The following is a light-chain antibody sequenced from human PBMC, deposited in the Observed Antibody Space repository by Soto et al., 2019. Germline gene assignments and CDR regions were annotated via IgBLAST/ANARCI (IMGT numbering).Light chain of an antibody. Sequence: EILLIQSPGTLSLSPGERATLSCRASQSVSSSHLAWYQQKPGQAPRLLIYSASSRATGIPDRFSVSGSGTDFTLTISRLEPEDFAVYYCQRYGGFGQGTKVDIK. J-gene: IGKJ1*01. V-gene: IGKV3-20*01. CDR3: QRYGG. CDR2: SAS. CDR1: QSVSSSH.